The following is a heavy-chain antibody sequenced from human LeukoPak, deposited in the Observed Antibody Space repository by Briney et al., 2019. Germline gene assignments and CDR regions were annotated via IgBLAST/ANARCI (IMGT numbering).Heavy chain of an antibody. CDR1: GFTFSNAW. CDR2: IKSKTDGGTT. D-gene: IGHD3-22*01. V-gene: IGHV3-15*01. Sequence: GGPLRLSCAASGFTFSNAWMSWVRQAPGKGLEWVGRIKSKTDGGTTDYAAPVKGRFTISRDDSKNTLYLQMNSLKTEDTAVYYCARGQEENYYDSSDPTAHFDYWGQGTLVTVSS. CDR3: ARGQEENYYDSSDPTAHFDY. J-gene: IGHJ4*02.